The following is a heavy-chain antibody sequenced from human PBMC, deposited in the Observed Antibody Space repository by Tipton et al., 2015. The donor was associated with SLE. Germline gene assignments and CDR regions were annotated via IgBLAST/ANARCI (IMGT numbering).Heavy chain of an antibody. CDR3: AREYPIAAAGAEAFDI. CDR2: IYYSGST. J-gene: IGHJ3*02. V-gene: IGHV4-39*07. Sequence: TLSLTCTVSGGSISSSSYYWGWIRQPPGKGLEWIGNIYYSGSTYYNPSLKSRVTISVDTSKNQFSLKLSSVTAADTAVYYCAREYPIAAAGAEAFDIWGQGTMVTVSS. D-gene: IGHD6-13*01. CDR1: GGSISSSSYY.